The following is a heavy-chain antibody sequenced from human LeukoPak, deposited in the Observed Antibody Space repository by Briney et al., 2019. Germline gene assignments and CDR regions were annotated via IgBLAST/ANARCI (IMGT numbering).Heavy chain of an antibody. J-gene: IGHJ4*02. D-gene: IGHD3-22*01. V-gene: IGHV3-9*01. CDR3: AKGPHYYDSSGPAGELDY. CDR1: GFTFDDYA. CDR2: ISWNSGSI. Sequence: PGGSLRPSCAASGFTFDDYAMQWVRQAPGKGLEWVSGISWNSGSIGYADSVKGRFTISRDNAKNSLYLQMNSLRAEDTALYYCAKGPHYYDSSGPAGELDYWGQGTLVTVSS.